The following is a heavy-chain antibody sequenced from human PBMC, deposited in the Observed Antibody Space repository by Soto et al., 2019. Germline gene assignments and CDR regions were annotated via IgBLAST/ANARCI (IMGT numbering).Heavy chain of an antibody. CDR3: ASIAAPGTTHFDF. CDR2: IYYSGNT. Sequence: LSLTCTVSGGSLGSSGYYWGWIRQSPGKGLEWIGNIYYSGNTFYNPSLKSRVTISVDTSKNQIYLHLSAVTAADTAIFYCASIAAPGTTHFDFWGQGTLVTVSS. CDR1: GGSLGSSGYY. D-gene: IGHD6-13*01. V-gene: IGHV4-39*01. J-gene: IGHJ4*02.